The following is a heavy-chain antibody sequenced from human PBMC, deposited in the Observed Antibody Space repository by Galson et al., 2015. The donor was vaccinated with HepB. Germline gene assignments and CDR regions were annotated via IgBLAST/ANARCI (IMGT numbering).Heavy chain of an antibody. CDR2: INADNGNT. V-gene: IGHV1-3*01. D-gene: IGHD3-16*01. J-gene: IGHJ4*02. Sequence: SVKVSCKASGYIFTSYAMHWVCQAPGQRPEWMGWINADNGNTKYSQKFQGRVTITRDTSASTAYMELSSLTSEDTAVYYCVRVLWGSYSDFDYWGQGTLVTVSS. CDR1: GYIFTSYA. CDR3: VRVLWGSYSDFDY.